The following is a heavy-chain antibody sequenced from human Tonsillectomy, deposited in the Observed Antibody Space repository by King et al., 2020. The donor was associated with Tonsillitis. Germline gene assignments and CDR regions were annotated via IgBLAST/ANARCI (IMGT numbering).Heavy chain of an antibody. J-gene: IGHJ6*02. V-gene: IGHV3-30-3*01. D-gene: IGHD4-17*01. CDR1: GFTFSSYA. CDR3: ARRDGDLDYYYYGMDV. CDR2: ISYDGSNK. Sequence: VQLVESGGGVVQPGRSLRLSCAASGFTFSSYAMHWVRQAPGKGLEWVADISYDGSNKYYADSVKGRFTISRDNSKNKLYLQMNSLMDEDTAVYYCARRDGDLDYYYYGMDVWGLGTTVTVSS.